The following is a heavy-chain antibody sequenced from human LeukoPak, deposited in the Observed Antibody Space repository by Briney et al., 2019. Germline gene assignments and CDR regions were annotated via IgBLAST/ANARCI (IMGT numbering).Heavy chain of an antibody. D-gene: IGHD5-24*01. CDR2: INGDGSST. CDR3: ARGLLERSTITLGY. CDR1: GFTFSRNW. J-gene: IGHJ4*02. Sequence: PGGSLRLSCAASGFTFSRNWMHWGRQVPGKGLVWVSRINGDGSSTSYADSVKGRFTISRDNAKNTLYLQMNSLRADDTAVYYCARGLLERSTITLGYWGQGTLVTVSS. V-gene: IGHV3-74*01.